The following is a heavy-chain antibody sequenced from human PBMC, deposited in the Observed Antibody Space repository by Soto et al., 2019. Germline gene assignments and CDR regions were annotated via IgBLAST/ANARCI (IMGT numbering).Heavy chain of an antibody. CDR2: IYPDDSDT. CDR1: GYNFVNYC. D-gene: IGHD2-15*01. V-gene: IGHV5-51*01. Sequence: PGGSLKISCEGSGYNFVNYCTGWARQKPGKGLEWMGIIYPDDSDTKYSPSFQGQVSISVDKSISTAYLQWSSLKASDTGIYYWARHRKVVARGTYYMDVWGNGTTVTVSS. J-gene: IGHJ6*03. CDR3: ARHRKVVARGTYYMDV.